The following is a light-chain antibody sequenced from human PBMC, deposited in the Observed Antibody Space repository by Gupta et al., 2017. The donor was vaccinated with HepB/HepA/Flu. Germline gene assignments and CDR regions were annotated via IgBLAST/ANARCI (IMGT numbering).Light chain of an antibody. Sequence: EIVMTQSPATLSVSPGERATLSCRASQSVSSNLAWYQQKPGQAPRLLIHGASNRATGIPDRFSGSGYVTEFTLTSSSRQYEDFAVYYMHKYNNSNSFGQGTKMDIK. CDR3: HKYNNSNS. CDR1: QSVSSN. V-gene: IGKV3-15*01. CDR2: GAS. J-gene: IGKJ2*01.